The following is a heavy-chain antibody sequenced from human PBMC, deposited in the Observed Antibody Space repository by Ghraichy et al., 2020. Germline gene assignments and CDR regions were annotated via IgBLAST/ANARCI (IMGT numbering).Heavy chain of an antibody. CDR3: ARHSDYVFYFNY. J-gene: IGHJ4*02. Sequence: SETLSLTCTVSGGSISSYYWSWIRQPPGKGLEWIGYIYYSGSTNYNPSLKSRVTISVDTSKNQFSLKLSSVTAADTAVYYCARHSDYVFYFNYWGQGTLVTVSS. CDR1: GGSISSYY. D-gene: IGHD3-16*01. CDR2: IYYSGST. V-gene: IGHV4-59*08.